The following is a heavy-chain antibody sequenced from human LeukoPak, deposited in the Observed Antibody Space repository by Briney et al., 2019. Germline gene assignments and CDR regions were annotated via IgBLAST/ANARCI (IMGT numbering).Heavy chain of an antibody. CDR3: ARDQGYYDSSGSLGAFDI. CDR1: GYSISSGYY. CDR2: IYYSGST. D-gene: IGHD3-22*01. V-gene: IGHV4-38-2*02. J-gene: IGHJ3*02. Sequence: SETLSLTCTVSGYSISSGYYWGWIRQPPGKGLEWIGSIYYSGSTYYNPSLKSRVTISVDTSKNQFSLKLSSVTAADTAVYYCARDQGYYDSSGSLGAFDIWGQGTMVTVSS.